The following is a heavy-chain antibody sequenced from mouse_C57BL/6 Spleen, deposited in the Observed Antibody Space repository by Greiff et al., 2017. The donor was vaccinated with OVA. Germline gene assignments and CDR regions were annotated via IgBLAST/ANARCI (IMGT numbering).Heavy chain of an antibody. Sequence: EVKLQESGGGLVKPGGSLKLSCAASGFTFSDYGMHWVRQAPEKGLEWVAYISSGSSTIYYAHTVKGRFTISRDNAKNTLFLQMTSLRSEDTAMYYCARGHYYGSNWYFDVWGTGTTVTVSS. CDR2: ISSGSSTI. CDR3: ARGHYYGSNWYFDV. V-gene: IGHV5-17*01. CDR1: GFTFSDYG. J-gene: IGHJ1*03. D-gene: IGHD1-1*01.